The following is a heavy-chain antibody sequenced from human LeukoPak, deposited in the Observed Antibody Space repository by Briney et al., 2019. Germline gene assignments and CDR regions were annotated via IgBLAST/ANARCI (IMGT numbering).Heavy chain of an antibody. CDR1: GFTFSSYA. V-gene: IGHV3-30-3*01. J-gene: IGHJ4*02. Sequence: GGSLRLSCAASGFTFSSYAMHWVRQAPGKGLEWVAVISYDGSNKYYADSVKGRFTISRDNSKNTLYLQMNSLRAEDTAVYYCATVPYWGQGTLVAVSS. CDR3: ATVPY. CDR2: ISYDGSNK.